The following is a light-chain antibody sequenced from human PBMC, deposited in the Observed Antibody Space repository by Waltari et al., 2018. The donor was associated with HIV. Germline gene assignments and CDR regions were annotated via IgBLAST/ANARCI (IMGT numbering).Light chain of an antibody. CDR2: WAS. Sequence: DIVMTQSPDSLVVSLGERATIACKSSQSVFHSSNSNNYLAWYQHKPGQSPKLLLYWASNREFGVPDLFSGSGSGTDFTLTINSLQAEDAAVYYCLQYYRTPSFGQGTRLEIK. J-gene: IGKJ5*01. CDR3: LQYYRTPS. CDR1: QSVFHSSNSNNY. V-gene: IGKV4-1*01.